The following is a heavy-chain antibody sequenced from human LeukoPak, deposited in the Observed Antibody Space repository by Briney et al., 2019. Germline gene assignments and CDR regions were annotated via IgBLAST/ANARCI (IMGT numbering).Heavy chain of an antibody. CDR1: GFTFGDYA. D-gene: IGHD5-18*01. CDR3: SRVRGYSYGYGDY. Sequence: PGRSLRLFCTASGFTFGDYAMSWVRQAPGKGLEWVGFIRSKAYGGTTEYAASVKGRFTISRDDSKSIAYPQVNSLKTEDTAVYYCSRVRGYSYGYGDYWGQGTLVTVSA. V-gene: IGHV3-49*04. CDR2: IRSKAYGGTT. J-gene: IGHJ4*02.